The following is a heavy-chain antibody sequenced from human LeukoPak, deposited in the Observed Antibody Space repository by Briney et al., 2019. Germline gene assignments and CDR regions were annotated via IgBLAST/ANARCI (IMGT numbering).Heavy chain of an antibody. Sequence: ASVKVSCKASGYTFTGYYMHWVRQAPGQGLEWMGWINPNSGDTNYAQKLRGRVTMTRDTSISTAYMELSRLRSDDTAVYYCARLGPYYYDGSGYSSPQEFDYWGQGTLVTVS. CDR1: GYTFTGYY. J-gene: IGHJ4*02. V-gene: IGHV1-2*02. D-gene: IGHD3-22*01. CDR2: INPNSGDT. CDR3: ARLGPYYYDGSGYSSPQEFDY.